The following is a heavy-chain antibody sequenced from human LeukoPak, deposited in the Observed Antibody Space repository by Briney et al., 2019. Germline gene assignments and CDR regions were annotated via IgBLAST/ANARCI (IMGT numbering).Heavy chain of an antibody. CDR2: IIPIFGTA. CDR1: GYTFTSYD. J-gene: IGHJ5*02. D-gene: IGHD3-22*01. CDR3: ARDLGDSSGYYYGVDWFDP. V-gene: IGHV1-69*06. Sequence: ASVKVSCKASGYTFTSYDIIWVRQAPGQGLEWMGGIIPIFGTANYAQKFQGRVTITADKSTSTAYMELSSLRSEDTAVYYCARDLGDSSGYYYGVDWFDPWGQGTLVTVSS.